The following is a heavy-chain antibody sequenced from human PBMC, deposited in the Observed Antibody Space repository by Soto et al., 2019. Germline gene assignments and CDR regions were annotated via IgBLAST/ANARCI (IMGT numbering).Heavy chain of an antibody. Sequence: ASVKVSCKVSGYTLTELSMHWVRQAPGKGLEWMGGFDPEDGETIYAQKFQGRVTMTEDTSTDTAYMELSSLRSEDTAVYYCATSINYYDSSGYYYYYWGQGTRVTVSS. CDR1: GYTLTELS. CDR3: ATSINYYDSSGYYYYY. J-gene: IGHJ4*02. D-gene: IGHD3-22*01. V-gene: IGHV1-24*01. CDR2: FDPEDGET.